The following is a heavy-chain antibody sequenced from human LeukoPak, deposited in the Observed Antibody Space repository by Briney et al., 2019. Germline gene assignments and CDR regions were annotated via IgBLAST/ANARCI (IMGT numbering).Heavy chain of an antibody. CDR2: IIRARRTK. Sequence: GGSLRLSCTASGFTFSTYTMNWVRQAPGKGLEWISYIIRARRTKYYADSVKGRFTISRDNAKNSLYLQMNSLRADDTAVYYCARDSTGYSFDLWGRGTMVTVSS. CDR3: ARDSTGYSFDL. V-gene: IGHV3-48*01. D-gene: IGHD3-22*01. CDR1: GFTFSTYT. J-gene: IGHJ3*01.